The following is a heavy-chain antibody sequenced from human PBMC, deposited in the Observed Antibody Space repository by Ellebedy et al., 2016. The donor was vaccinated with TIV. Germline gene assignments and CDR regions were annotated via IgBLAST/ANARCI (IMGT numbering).Heavy chain of an antibody. CDR2: IYYSGST. D-gene: IGHD3-10*01. CDR3: ARLLWFGELLNGYWFDP. J-gene: IGHJ5*02. V-gene: IGHV4-39*01. CDR1: GGSISSSSYY. Sequence: MPSETLSLTCTVSGGSISSSSYYWGWIRQPPGKGLEWIGSIYYSGSTYYNPSLKSRVTISVDTSKNQFSLKLSSVTAADTAVYYCARLLWFGELLNGYWFDPWGQGTLVTVSS.